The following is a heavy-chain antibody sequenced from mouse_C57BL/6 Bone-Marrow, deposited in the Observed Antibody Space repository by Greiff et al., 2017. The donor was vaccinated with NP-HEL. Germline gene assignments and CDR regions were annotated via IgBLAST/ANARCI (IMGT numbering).Heavy chain of an antibody. V-gene: IGHV1-62-2*01. CDR1: GYTFTEYT. CDR2: FYPGSGSI. D-gene: IGHD1-1*01. Sequence: VQLQESGAELVKPGASVKLSCKASGYTFTEYTIHWVKQRSGQGLEWIGWFYPGSGSIKYNEKFKDKATLTADKSSSTVYMELSRLTSEDSAVYFCAIPEEYYYGSSPFDYWGQGTTLTVSS. CDR3: AIPEEYYYGSSPFDY. J-gene: IGHJ2*01.